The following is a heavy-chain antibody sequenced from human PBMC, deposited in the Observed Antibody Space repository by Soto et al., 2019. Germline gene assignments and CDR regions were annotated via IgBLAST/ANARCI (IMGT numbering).Heavy chain of an antibody. CDR3: ARSSSRGTQLARGGAFDI. V-gene: IGHV4-31*03. CDR2: IYYSGST. Sequence: QVQLQESGPGLVKPSQTLSLTCTVSGGSISSGGYYWSWIRQHPGKGLEWIGYIYYSGSTYYNPSLKGRFTISVDTSKNQFSLKLSSVTAADTAVYYCARSSSRGTQLARGGAFDIWGQGTMVTVSS. J-gene: IGHJ3*02. CDR1: GGSISSGGYY. D-gene: IGHD6-6*01.